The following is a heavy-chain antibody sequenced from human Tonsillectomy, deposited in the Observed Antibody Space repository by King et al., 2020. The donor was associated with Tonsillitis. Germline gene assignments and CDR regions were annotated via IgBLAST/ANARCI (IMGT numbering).Heavy chain of an antibody. D-gene: IGHD3-3*01. J-gene: IGHJ4*02. Sequence: LQLQESGPGLVKPSETLSLTCTVSGGSISTSSYYWGWIRQPPGKGLEWIGSMYYSGSTYYNPSLKSRVTISADTAKNQFSLKLSSVTAADTAVYYCARSHYDFWSAFHYTFDYWGQGALVTVSS. CDR3: ARSHYDFWSAFHYTFDY. V-gene: IGHV4-39*01. CDR1: GGSISTSSYY. CDR2: MYYSGST.